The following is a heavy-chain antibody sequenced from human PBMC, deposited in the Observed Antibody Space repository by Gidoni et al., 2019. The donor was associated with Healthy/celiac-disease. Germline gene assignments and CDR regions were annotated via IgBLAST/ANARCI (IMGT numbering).Heavy chain of an antibody. CDR3: ARDREGYSYGHRPFNWFDP. V-gene: IGHV1-69*06. CDR1: GGTFSIYA. Sequence: QVQLVQSGAEVKKPGSSVKVSCKASGGTFSIYAISWVRQAPGQGLEGMGVIIPIFGTAKYAKKFQGRVTITADKATSIAYMELSSLRSEDTSVYYCARDREGYSYGHRPFNWFDPWCHGTLVTVSS. CDR2: IIPIFGTA. D-gene: IGHD5-18*01. J-gene: IGHJ5*02.